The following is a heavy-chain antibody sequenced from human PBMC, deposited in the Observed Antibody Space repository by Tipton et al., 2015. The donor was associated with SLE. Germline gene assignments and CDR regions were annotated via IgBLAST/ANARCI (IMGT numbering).Heavy chain of an antibody. V-gene: IGHV3-21*04. Sequence: SLRLSCAASGFMFSSYSMNWVRQAPGKGLEWVSSISSSSSYIYYADSVKGRFTISRDNSHNTLYLQINSPTAEDTATYYCAKSPYRGNPGGFDYWGQGTLVTVSS. D-gene: IGHD2-21*01. CDR3: AKSPYRGNPGGFDY. CDR1: GFMFSSYS. J-gene: IGHJ4*02. CDR2: ISSSSSYI.